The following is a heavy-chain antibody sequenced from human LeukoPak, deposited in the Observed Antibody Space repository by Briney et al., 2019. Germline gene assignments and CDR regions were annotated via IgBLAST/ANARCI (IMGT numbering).Heavy chain of an antibody. CDR3: GRDPSWGAIDY. CDR2: MNPDGNDK. D-gene: IGHD7-27*01. Sequence: PGGSLRLSCAASGFTFSNSWMAWVRQDLGKGLERVARMNPDGNDKGYMDSVKGRFTTSRDNANSSLYLQMTSLRAEDTAVYYCGRDPSWGAIDYWGQGTRVTVSS. V-gene: IGHV3-7*01. CDR1: GFTFSNSW. J-gene: IGHJ4*02.